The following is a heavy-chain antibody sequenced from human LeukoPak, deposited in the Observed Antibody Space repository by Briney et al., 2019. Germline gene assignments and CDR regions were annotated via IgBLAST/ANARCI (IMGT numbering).Heavy chain of an antibody. CDR3: XXDXYDSSGYYYDY. CDR1: GFSLRTGGGG. CDR2: IYWDEDK. Sequence: NPTQXLTLTCTFSGFSLRTGGGGVGWIRQPPGKALEWLSLIYWDEDKRYSTSLKRRSTITKDNSENQRGVKMTNMXXXXXXXXXXXXDXYDSSGYYYDYWGQGTLVTVSS. J-gene: IGHJ4*02. D-gene: IGHD3-22*01. V-gene: IGHV2-5*02.